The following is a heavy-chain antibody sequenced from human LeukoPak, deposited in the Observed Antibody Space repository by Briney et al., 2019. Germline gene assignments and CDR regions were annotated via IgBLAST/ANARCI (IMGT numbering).Heavy chain of an antibody. J-gene: IGHJ6*02. V-gene: IGHV4-59*08. CDR3: ARRNYGMDV. CDR1: GGSISSYY. Sequence: PSETLSLTCTVSGGSISSYYWNWIRQPPGKGLEWIGYIYNSGSTKYNPSLKSRVTISVDTSKNQFSQKLTSVTAADTAVYYCARRNYGMDVWGQGTTVTVPS. CDR2: IYNSGST.